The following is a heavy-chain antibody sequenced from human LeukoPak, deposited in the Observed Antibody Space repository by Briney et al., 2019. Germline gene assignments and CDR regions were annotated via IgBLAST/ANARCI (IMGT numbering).Heavy chain of an antibody. CDR2: IMPLFGTA. V-gene: IGHV1-69*05. J-gene: IGHJ6*03. D-gene: IGHD5-24*01. CDR3: ASGSLGDGYGVGDYYQYMDV. CDR1: GGTFNSYA. Sequence: SVKVSCKASGGTFNSYAISWVRQAPGQGLEWMRGIMPLFGTANYAQEFQGRVTFTTDESASTAYMEVSSLRSEDTAVYYCASGSLGDGYGVGDYYQYMDVWGKGTTVTVSS.